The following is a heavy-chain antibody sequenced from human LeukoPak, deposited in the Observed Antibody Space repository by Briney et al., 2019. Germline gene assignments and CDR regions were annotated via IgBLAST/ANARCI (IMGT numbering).Heavy chain of an antibody. D-gene: IGHD3-22*01. CDR3: ARDLPISDSSGYYLDY. J-gene: IGHJ4*02. Sequence: GGSLRLSCAASGFTSSSYSMNWVRQAPGKGLEWVSSISSSSSYIYYADSVKGRFTISRDNAKNSLYLQMNSLRAEDTAVYYCARDLPISDSSGYYLDYWGQGTVVTVSS. CDR1: GFTSSSYS. CDR2: ISSSSSYI. V-gene: IGHV3-21*01.